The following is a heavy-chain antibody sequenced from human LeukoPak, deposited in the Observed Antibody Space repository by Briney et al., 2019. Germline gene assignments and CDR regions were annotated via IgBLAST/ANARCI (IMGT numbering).Heavy chain of an antibody. Sequence: GGSLRLSCAASGFTFSSYWMSWVRQAPGKGLEWVANIKQDGGEKYYVDSVKGRFTISRDNAKNSLYLQMNSLRAEDTAVYYCAREPPSYYDFWSGPGDYWGQGTLVTVSS. J-gene: IGHJ4*02. V-gene: IGHV3-7*01. D-gene: IGHD3-3*01. CDR1: GFTFSSYW. CDR2: IKQDGGEK. CDR3: AREPPSYYDFWSGPGDY.